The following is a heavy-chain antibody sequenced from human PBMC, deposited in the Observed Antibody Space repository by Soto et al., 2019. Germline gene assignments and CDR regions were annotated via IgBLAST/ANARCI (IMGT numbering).Heavy chain of an antibody. CDR2: MNPNSGNT. Sequence: QVHLVQSGAEVRKPGASVKVSCKASGYTFTSYDINWVRQATGQGLEWMGWMNPNSGNTAYAQKFQGRVTMTRNTXXXXXXXXXXXXXXXXXXXXXXARERTRGFDPWGQGTLVTVSS. CDR3: ARERTRGFDP. V-gene: IGHV1-8*01. J-gene: IGHJ5*02. CDR1: GYTFTSYD.